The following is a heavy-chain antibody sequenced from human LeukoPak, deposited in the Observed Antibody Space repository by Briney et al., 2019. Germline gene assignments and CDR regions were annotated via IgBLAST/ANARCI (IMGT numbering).Heavy chain of an antibody. V-gene: IGHV1-69*05. D-gene: IGHD3-10*01. J-gene: IGHJ5*02. CDR1: GGTFSSYA. CDR3: ARGLWFGELSPNWFDP. Sequence: ASVKVSCKASGGTFSSYAISWVRQAPGQGLEWMGGIIPILGTANYAQKFQGRVTITTDESTSTAYMELSSLRSEDTAVYYCARGLWFGELSPNWFDPWGQGTLVTVSS. CDR2: IIPILGTA.